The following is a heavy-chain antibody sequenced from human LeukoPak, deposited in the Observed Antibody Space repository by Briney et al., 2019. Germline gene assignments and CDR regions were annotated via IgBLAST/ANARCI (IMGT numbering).Heavy chain of an antibody. Sequence: PGGSLRLSCAASGNYWMHWVRQAPGKGLVWVSHINSDGSWTSYADSVKGRFTISRDNAKNSLYLQMNSLRAEDTAVYYCARTNKYYDILTGWYNWFDPWGQGTLVTVSS. CDR2: INSDGSWT. D-gene: IGHD3-9*01. CDR1: GNYW. CDR3: ARTNKYYDILTGWYNWFDP. V-gene: IGHV3-74*01. J-gene: IGHJ5*02.